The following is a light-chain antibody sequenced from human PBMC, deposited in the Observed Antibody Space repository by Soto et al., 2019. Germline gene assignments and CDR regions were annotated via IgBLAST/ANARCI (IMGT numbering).Light chain of an antibody. V-gene: IGKV3-20*01. CDR3: QQYGSSPPFT. Sequence: EIVLTQSPGTLSLSPGERATLSCRASQSVSSSYLAWYQQKPGQAPRLLMYGASSRATGIPDRFSGSGSGTDFTLTISRLEPEEFAVYYCQQYGSSPPFTFGPGTKVDIK. J-gene: IGKJ3*01. CDR1: QSVSSSY. CDR2: GAS.